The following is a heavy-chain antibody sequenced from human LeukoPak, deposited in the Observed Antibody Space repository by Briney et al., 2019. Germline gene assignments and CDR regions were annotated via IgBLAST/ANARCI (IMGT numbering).Heavy chain of an antibody. J-gene: IGHJ4*02. D-gene: IGHD5-12*01. Sequence: GGSLRLSCAASGFTFSSHWMTWVRQAPGKGLEWVANIKQDGSDKYYVDSVKGRFTISRDNAKNSLYLQMNSLRGEDTAVYYCARGRRWLRFGVGSRDSGRGSYDYWGQGTLVTVSS. V-gene: IGHV3-7*01. CDR2: IKQDGSDK. CDR1: GFTFSSHW. CDR3: ARGRRWLRFGVGSRDSGRGSYDY.